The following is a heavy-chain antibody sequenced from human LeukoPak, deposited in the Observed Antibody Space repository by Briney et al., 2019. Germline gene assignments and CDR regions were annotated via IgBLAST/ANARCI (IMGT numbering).Heavy chain of an antibody. CDR3: AREGLRNVHNPLGY. Sequence: PSETLSLTCTVSGGSISSHNWNWIRQPPGKGLEWIGDIYNSGSPNYNPSLKSRVTISVDTSKNQFSLKLSSVTAADTAVYYCAREGLRNVHNPLGYWGQGTLVTVSS. CDR1: GGSISSHN. J-gene: IGHJ4*02. V-gene: IGHV4-59*11. CDR2: IYNSGSP. D-gene: IGHD5-24*01.